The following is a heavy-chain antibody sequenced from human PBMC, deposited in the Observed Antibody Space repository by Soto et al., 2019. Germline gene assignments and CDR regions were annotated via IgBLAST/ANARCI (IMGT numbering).Heavy chain of an antibody. V-gene: IGHV4-31*03. CDR1: GGSISSGGYY. CDR3: AREGRVTGYFDY. J-gene: IGHJ4*02. CDR2: IYNSGTT. Sequence: SETLSLTCTVSGGSISSGGYYWSWFRQLPGKGLEWIGYIYNSGTTNYNPSLKSRVTISVDTSKNQFSLNLSSVTAADTAVYYCAREGRVTGYFDYWGQGTLVTVS. D-gene: IGHD2-21*02.